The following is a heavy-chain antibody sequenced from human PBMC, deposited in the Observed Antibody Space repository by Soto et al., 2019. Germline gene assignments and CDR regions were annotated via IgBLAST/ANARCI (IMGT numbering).Heavy chain of an antibody. J-gene: IGHJ6*02. CDR2: IIPIFGTA. CDR1: GGTFSSYA. CDR3: ASVLWTNGVHYYGMDV. V-gene: IGHV1-69*01. Sequence: VKVSCKASGGTFSSYAISWVRQAPGQGLEWMGGIIPIFGTANYAQKFQGRVTITADESTSTAYMELSSLRSEDTAVYYCASVLWTNGVHYYGMDVWGQGTTVTVSS. D-gene: IGHD2-8*01.